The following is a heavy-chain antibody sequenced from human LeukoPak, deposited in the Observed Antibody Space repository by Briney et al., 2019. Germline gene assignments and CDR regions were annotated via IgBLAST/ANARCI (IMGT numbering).Heavy chain of an antibody. D-gene: IGHD3-22*01. J-gene: IGHJ3*02. V-gene: IGHV1-69*05. CDR1: GGTFSSYA. Sequence: VASVKVSCKAPGGTFSSYAISWVRQAPGQGLEWMGRIIPIFGTANYAQKFQGRVTITTDESTSTAYTELSSLRSEDTAVYYCASRSSGYLDAFDIWGQGTMFTVSS. CDR3: ASRSSGYLDAFDI. CDR2: IIPIFGTA.